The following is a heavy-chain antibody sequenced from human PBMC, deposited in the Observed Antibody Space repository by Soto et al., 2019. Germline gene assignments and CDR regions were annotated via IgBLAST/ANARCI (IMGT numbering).Heavy chain of an antibody. CDR3: AKRGQDVVVSAFDI. J-gene: IGHJ3*02. V-gene: IGHV5-51*01. CDR1: GYSFSDYW. D-gene: IGHD2-21*01. Sequence: PGESLKISCKGSGYSFSDYWIGWVRQMPGKGLEWMGNIYPGDSDTRYSPSFQGQVTIAADKSISTAYLQWSSLKASDTAMYYCAKRGQDVVVSAFDIWGQGTMVTVS. CDR2: IYPGDSDT.